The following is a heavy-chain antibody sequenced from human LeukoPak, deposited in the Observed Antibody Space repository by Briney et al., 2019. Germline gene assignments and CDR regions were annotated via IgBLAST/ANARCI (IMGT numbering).Heavy chain of an antibody. V-gene: IGHV1-46*01. CDR3: ARDEMATASATNWFDP. J-gene: IGHJ5*02. CDR2: INPSGGST. CDR1: GYTFTSYY. Sequence: ASVTVSCKASGYTFTSYYMHWVRQAPGQGLEWMGIINPSGGSTSYAQKFQGRVTMTRDTSTSTVYMELSSLRSEDTAVYYCARDEMATASATNWFDPWGQGTLVTVSS. D-gene: IGHD5-24*01.